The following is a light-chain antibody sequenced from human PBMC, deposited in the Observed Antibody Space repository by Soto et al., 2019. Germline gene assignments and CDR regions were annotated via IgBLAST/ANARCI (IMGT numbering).Light chain of an antibody. J-gene: IGLJ3*02. CDR3: CSYAGSSTWV. CDR1: SSDVGSYNL. V-gene: IGLV2-23*01. CDR2: EGS. Sequence: QSALTQPASVSGSPGQSITISCTGTSSDVGSYNLVSWYQQNPGKAPKLMIYEGSKRPSGVSNRFSGSKSGNTASLTISGLQAEEGADYYCCSYAGSSTWVFGGGTKLTVL.